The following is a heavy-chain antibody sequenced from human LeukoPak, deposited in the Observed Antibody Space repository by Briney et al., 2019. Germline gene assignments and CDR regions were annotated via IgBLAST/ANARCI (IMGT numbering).Heavy chain of an antibody. CDR2: INPSGGST. CDR3: SRDQDLSQTGWFDP. Sequence: ASVKVSCKVSGYTLTELSMHWVRQAPGQGLEWMGTINPSGGSTSYAQKFQGRVTMTRDMSTSTVYMELSSLRSDDTAVYYVSRDQDLSQTGWFDPWGQGTLVTVSS. D-gene: IGHD3-3*01. V-gene: IGHV1-46*01. J-gene: IGHJ5*02. CDR1: GYTLTELS.